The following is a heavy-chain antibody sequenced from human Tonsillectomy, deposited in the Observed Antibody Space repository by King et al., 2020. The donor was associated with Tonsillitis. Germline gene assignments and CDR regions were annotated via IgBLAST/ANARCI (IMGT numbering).Heavy chain of an antibody. V-gene: IGHV3-21*01. CDR1: RFTFSTYS. D-gene: IGHD1-1*01. CDR2: ISSSSSYI. CDR3: ASRRNWNDVPFDY. Sequence: VQLVESGGGLVKPGGSLRLSCAASRFTFSTYSMNWVRQAPGKGLEWVSSISSSSSYIYYADSERGRFTISRDNAKNSLYLQMNSLRAEDTAVYYCASRRNWNDVPFDYWGQGTLVTVSS. J-gene: IGHJ4*02.